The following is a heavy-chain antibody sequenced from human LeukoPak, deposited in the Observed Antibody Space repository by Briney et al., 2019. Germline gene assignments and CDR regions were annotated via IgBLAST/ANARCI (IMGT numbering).Heavy chain of an antibody. D-gene: IGHD6-19*01. CDR2: IYYSGST. J-gene: IGHJ3*02. Sequence: SETLSLTCTVSGGSISSYYWSWIRQPPGKGLEWIGYIYYSGSTNYNPSLKSRVTISVDTSKNQFSLKLSSVTAADTAVYYCARATGWYTDAFDIWGQGTMVTVSS. V-gene: IGHV4-59*01. CDR1: GGSISSYY. CDR3: ARATGWYTDAFDI.